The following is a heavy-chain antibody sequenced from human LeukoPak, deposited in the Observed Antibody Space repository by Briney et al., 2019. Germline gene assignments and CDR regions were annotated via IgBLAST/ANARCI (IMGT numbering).Heavy chain of an antibody. CDR3: ASPGGSYPWSFDY. J-gene: IGHJ4*02. CDR1: GGTFSSYA. D-gene: IGHD1-26*01. V-gene: IGHV1-69*01. Sequence: KISCKASGGTFSSYAISWVRQAPGQGLEWMGGIIPIFGTANYAQKFQGRVTITADESTSTAYMELSSLRSEDTAVYYCASPGGSYPWSFDYWGQGTLVTVSS. CDR2: IIPIFGTA.